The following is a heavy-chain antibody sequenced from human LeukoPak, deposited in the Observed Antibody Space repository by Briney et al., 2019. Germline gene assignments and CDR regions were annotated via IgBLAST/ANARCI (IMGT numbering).Heavy chain of an antibody. J-gene: IGHJ6*02. V-gene: IGHV3-23*01. CDR3: AKDEYYYGPYYYYGMDV. D-gene: IGHD3-10*01. CDR2: ISGSGGST. CDR1: GFTFSSYA. Sequence: GGSLRLSCAASGFTFSSYAMSWVRQAPGKGLEWVSAISGSGGSTYYADSVKGRFTISRDNSKNTLYLQMNSLRAEDTAVYYCAKDEYYYGPYYYYGMDVWGQGTTVTVSS.